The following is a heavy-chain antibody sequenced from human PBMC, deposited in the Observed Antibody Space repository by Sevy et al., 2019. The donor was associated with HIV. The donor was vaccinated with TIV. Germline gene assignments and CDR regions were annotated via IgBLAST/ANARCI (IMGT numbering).Heavy chain of an antibody. Sequence: GGSLRLSGVASGFNFRNFWMSWVRQAPGKGLECVADIKQDGSEAYYVDSVKGRFTISRDNAKNSLYLQMNSLRDEDTAMYFCVRDKEVGASILDAWGQGTPVTVSS. CDR2: IKQDGSEA. CDR3: VRDKEVGASILDA. J-gene: IGHJ5*02. D-gene: IGHD1-26*01. CDR1: GFNFRNFW. V-gene: IGHV3-7*03.